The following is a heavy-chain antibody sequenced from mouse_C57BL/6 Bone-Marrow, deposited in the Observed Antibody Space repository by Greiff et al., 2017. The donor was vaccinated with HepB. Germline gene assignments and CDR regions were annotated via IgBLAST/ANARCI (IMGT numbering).Heavy chain of an antibody. CDR2: INPNNGGT. V-gene: IGHV1-22*01. D-gene: IGHD1-1*01. J-gene: IGHJ4*01. CDR1: GYTFTDYN. Sequence: EVKLQESGPELVKPGASVKMSCKASGYTFTDYNMHWVKQSHGKSLEWIGYINPNNGGTSYNQKFKGKATLTVNKSSSTAYMELRSLTSEDSAVYYCAPITTVAYAMDYWGQGTSVTVSS. CDR3: APITTVAYAMDY.